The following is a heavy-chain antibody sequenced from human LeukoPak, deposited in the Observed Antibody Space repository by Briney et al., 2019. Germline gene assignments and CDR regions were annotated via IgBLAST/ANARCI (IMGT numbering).Heavy chain of an antibody. V-gene: IGHV1-8*01. CDR2: MNPNSGNT. Sequence: GASVKVSCKASGYTFTSYDINWVRQATGQGLEWMGWMNPNSGNTGYAQKFQGRVTMTRNTSISTAYMELRSLRSDDTAVYYCARDPPVGTTGTTYFDYWGQGTLVTVSS. CDR3: ARDPPVGTTGTTYFDY. D-gene: IGHD1-1*01. CDR1: GYTFTSYD. J-gene: IGHJ4*02.